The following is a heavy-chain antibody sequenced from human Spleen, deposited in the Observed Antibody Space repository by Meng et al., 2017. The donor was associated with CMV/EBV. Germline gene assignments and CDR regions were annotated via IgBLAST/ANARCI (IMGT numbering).Heavy chain of an antibody. Sequence: GGSLRLSCAASGFTFDDYAMHWVRQAPGKGLEWVSLISWDGGSTYYADSVKGRFTIPRDNSKNSLYLQMNSLRAEDTALYYCAKDIFLKQAGYSSSWPLGYWGQGTLVTVSS. D-gene: IGHD6-13*01. CDR3: AKDIFLKQAGYSSSWPLGY. J-gene: IGHJ4*02. CDR2: ISWDGGST. CDR1: GFTFDDYA. V-gene: IGHV3-43D*03.